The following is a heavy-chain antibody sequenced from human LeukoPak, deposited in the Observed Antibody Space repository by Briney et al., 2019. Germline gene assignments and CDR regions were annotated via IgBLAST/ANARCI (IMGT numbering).Heavy chain of an antibody. V-gene: IGHV3-30*02. CDR1: GFTFNTYE. CDR3: AKGNDQGVSYPDY. D-gene: IGHD1-1*01. J-gene: IGHJ4*02. CDR2: IRYDGSNK. Sequence: GGSLRLSCAASGFTFNTYEMIWVRQAPGKGLEWVAFIRYDGSNKYYADSVKGRFTISRDNSKNTLYLQMNSLRAEDTAIYYCAKGNDQGVSYPDYWGQGTLVTVSS.